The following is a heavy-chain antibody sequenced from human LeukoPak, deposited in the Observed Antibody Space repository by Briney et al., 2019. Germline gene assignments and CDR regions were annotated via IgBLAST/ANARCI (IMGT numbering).Heavy chain of an antibody. J-gene: IGHJ6*03. CDR2: FVPEDGET. Sequence: ASVKVSCKVSGYTLTELFMHWVRQAPGKGLEWMGGFVPEDGETVYAQKFQGRVTMTEDTSTDTAYMELSSLRSEDTAVYYCATAPVPAARGIGIYYYMDVWGKGTTVTVSS. V-gene: IGHV1-24*01. D-gene: IGHD2-2*01. CDR1: GYTLTELF. CDR3: ATAPVPAARGIGIYYYMDV.